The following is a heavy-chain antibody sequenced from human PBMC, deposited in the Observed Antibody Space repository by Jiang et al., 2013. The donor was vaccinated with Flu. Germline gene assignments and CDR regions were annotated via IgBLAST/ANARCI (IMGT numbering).Heavy chain of an antibody. Sequence: TLSLTCTVSGGSISSSSYYWGWIRQPPGKGLEWIGSIYYSGSTYYNPSLKSRVTISVDTSKNQFSLKLSSVTAADTAVYYCASAPLQGGSYYRYWGQGTLVTVSS. J-gene: IGHJ4*02. CDR2: IYYSGST. V-gene: IGHV4-39*07. CDR3: ASAPLQGGSYYRY. CDR1: GGSISSSSYY. D-gene: IGHD1-26*01.